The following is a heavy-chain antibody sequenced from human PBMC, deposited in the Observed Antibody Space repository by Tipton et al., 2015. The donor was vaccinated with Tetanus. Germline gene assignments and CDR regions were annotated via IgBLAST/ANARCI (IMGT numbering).Heavy chain of an antibody. CDR1: GPTFSTSG. V-gene: IGHV3-30*03. CDR2: ISYDGTKK. Sequence: SLRLSCAVSGPTFSTSGYHWVRQAPGKGLETVAVISYDGTKKDYADSMKGRCSISRDNSKSTLYLQMNSLTLEDTAVYYCARAPGLLIDLWGQGTLVSVSS. D-gene: IGHD3-10*01. J-gene: IGHJ5*02. CDR3: ARAPGLLIDL.